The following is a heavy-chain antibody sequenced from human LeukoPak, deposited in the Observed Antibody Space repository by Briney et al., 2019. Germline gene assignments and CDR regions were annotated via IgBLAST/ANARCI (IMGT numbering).Heavy chain of an antibody. CDR1: GFTFNTYT. V-gene: IGHV3-48*01. CDR2: ISGSSGII. J-gene: IGHJ6*02. D-gene: IGHD6-13*01. CDR3: ARGLAAAGNYYGMDV. Sequence: GGSLRLSCAASGFTFNTYTMNWVRQAPGKGLEWVSYISGSSGIIDYADSVRGRFTISRDNAKNSLHLQMNSLRAEDTAVYYCARGLAAAGNYYGMDVWGQGTTVTVSS.